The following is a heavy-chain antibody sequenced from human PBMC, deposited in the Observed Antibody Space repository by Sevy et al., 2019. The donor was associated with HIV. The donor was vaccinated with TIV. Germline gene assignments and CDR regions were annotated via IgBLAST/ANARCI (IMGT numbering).Heavy chain of an antibody. V-gene: IGHV3-43*01. CDR3: AKLGANYGDDDDY. J-gene: IGHJ4*02. D-gene: IGHD4-17*01. CDR1: GFTFDDYT. CDR2: ISWVCGST. Sequence: GGSLRLSCAASGFTFDDYTMHWVRQPPGKGLEWVSLISWVCGSTYYADSVKGRFTISKDNSKNSLFLQMNSLRSEDTAINYYAKLGANYGDDDDYLGRGNLVTVSS.